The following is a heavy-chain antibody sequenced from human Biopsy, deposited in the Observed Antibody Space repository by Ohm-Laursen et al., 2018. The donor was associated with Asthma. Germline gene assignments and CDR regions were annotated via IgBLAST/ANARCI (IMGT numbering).Heavy chain of an antibody. CDR3: ARAVDYSHYYGIDV. V-gene: IGHV1-18*01. CDR1: GYTFNSAG. J-gene: IGHJ6*02. CDR2: LSVYNGNT. Sequence: ASVKVSCQTSGYTFNSAGITWVRQAPGQGLEWMGWLSVYNGNTKVAQKLQDRVTMITDTSTSTAYMELRSLRSDDTAVYFCARAVDYSHYYGIDVWGQGTTVTVS. D-gene: IGHD3-10*01.